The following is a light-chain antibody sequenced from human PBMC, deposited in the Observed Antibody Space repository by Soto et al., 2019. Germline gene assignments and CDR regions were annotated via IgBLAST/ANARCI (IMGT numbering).Light chain of an antibody. CDR1: QSVSNNY. J-gene: IGKJ2*01. CDR3: QQYGSSPPYT. CDR2: GSS. V-gene: IGKV3-20*01. Sequence: EVVLTQSPGTLSLSPGERATLSCRASQSVSNNYFAWYQQKPGQAPRLLIFGSSDRATGIPDRFSGSGSGTDFTITISSLEPADFAVYYCQQYGSSPPYTFGQGTKLEIK.